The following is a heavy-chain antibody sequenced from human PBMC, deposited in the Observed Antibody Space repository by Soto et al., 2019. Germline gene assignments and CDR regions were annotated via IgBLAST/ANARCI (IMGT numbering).Heavy chain of an antibody. Sequence: PVGSLRLSCVASGLTFNSYAMHWVRQAPGKGLEWVAVIAYDESSKYYIDSVRGRFTISRDNSKNTLFLEMNSLRSEDTAVYFCAKGYCTSGSCLYYYGLEDWGQGTTVTVSS. J-gene: IGHJ6*02. D-gene: IGHD2-15*01. CDR2: IAYDESSK. V-gene: IGHV3-30*04. CDR1: GLTFNSYA. CDR3: AKGYCTSGSCLYYYGLED.